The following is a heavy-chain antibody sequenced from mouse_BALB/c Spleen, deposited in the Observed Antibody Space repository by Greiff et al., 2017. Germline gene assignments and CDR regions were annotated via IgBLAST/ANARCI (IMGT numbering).Heavy chain of an antibody. D-gene: IGHD1-1*02. J-gene: IGHJ3*01. CDR2: ISSGGSYT. CDR3: ARPRTMDDAWFAY. CDR1: GFTFSSYG. V-gene: IGHV5-6*01. Sequence: EVKLVESGGDLVKPGGSLKLSCAASGFTFSSYGMSWVRQTPDKRLEWVATISSGGSYTYYPDSVKGRFTISRDNAKNTLYLQMSSLKSEDTAMYYCARPRTMDDAWFAYWGQGTLVTVSA.